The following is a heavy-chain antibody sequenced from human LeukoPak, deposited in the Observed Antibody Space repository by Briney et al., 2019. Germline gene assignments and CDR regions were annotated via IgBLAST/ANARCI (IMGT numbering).Heavy chain of an antibody. CDR1: GGTFSSYA. CDR2: IIPIFGTA. Sequence: WASVEVSCKASGGTFSSYAISWVRQAPGQGLEWMGGIIPIFGTANYAQKFQGRVTITADESTSTAYMELSSQRSEDTAVYYCATCARNFYCYRFDYWGQGTLVTVSS. D-gene: IGHD2-2*02. V-gene: IGHV1-69*13. J-gene: IGHJ4*02. CDR3: ATCARNFYCYRFDY.